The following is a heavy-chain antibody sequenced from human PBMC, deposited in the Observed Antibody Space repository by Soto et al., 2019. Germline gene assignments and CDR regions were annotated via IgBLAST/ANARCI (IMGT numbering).Heavy chain of an antibody. CDR2: INHSGST. J-gene: IGHJ4*02. CDR1: GGSFSRYY. V-gene: IGHV4-34*01. D-gene: IGHD2-2*01. CDR3: ARGTIVPFDY. Sequence: SETLSLTCAVYGGSFSRYYWSLIRQPPGKGLEWIGEINHSGSTNYNPSLKSRVTISVDTSKNQFSLKLSSVTAADTVVYYCARGTIVPFDYWGQGTLVTVSS.